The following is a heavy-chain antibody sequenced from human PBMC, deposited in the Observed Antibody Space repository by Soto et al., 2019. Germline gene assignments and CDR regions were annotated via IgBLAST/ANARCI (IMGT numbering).Heavy chain of an antibody. D-gene: IGHD6-19*01. Sequence: GESLKISCRVSGYRFTSYWIGWVRQMPGKGLECMGIIYPGDSDTRYSPSFQGQVTISADKSISTAYLQWSGLKASDTGMYYCARHGSSGMDVWGQGTTVTVSS. V-gene: IGHV5-51*01. CDR1: GYRFTSYW. CDR3: ARHGSSGMDV. CDR2: IYPGDSDT. J-gene: IGHJ6*02.